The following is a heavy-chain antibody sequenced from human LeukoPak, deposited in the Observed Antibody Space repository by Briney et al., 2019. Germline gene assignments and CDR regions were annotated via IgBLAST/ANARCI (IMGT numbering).Heavy chain of an antibody. CDR3: AKVRYYYDISDVLDY. D-gene: IGHD3-22*01. CDR1: GFTFSSYA. Sequence: GGSLRLSCAASGFTFSSYAMSWVRQAPGKGLEWVSAISGSGGSTYYADSVKGRFTISRDNSKNTLYLQMNSLRAEDTAVYYCAKVRYYYDISDVLDYWGQGTLVTVSS. V-gene: IGHV3-23*01. CDR2: ISGSGGST. J-gene: IGHJ4*02.